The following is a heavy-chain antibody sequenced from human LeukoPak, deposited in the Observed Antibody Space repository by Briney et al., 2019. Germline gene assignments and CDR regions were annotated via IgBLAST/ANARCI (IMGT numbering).Heavy chain of an antibody. J-gene: IGHJ3*02. V-gene: IGHV3-7*01. CDR1: GFTFSSYW. Sequence: PGGSLRLSCAASGFTFSSYWMSWVRQAPGKGLEWVANIKQDGSEKYYVDSVKGRFTISRDNAKNSLYLQMNSLRAEDTAVYYCARDLVRWLLFDVAFDIWGQGTMVTVSS. CDR3: ARDLVRWLLFDVAFDI. D-gene: IGHD3-3*01. CDR2: IKQDGSEK.